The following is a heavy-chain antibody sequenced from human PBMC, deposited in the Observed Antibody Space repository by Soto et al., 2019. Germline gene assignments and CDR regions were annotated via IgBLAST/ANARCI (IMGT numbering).Heavy chain of an antibody. CDR1: GGSISSGGYY. CDR3: ARDFLVSSGWYRGGMDV. CDR2: IYYSGST. V-gene: IGHV4-31*03. J-gene: IGHJ6*02. Sequence: LSLTCTVSGGSISSGGYYWSRIRQHPGKGLEWIGYIYYSGSTYYNPSLKSRVTISVDTSKNQFSLKLSSVTAADTAVYYCARDFLVSSGWYRGGMDVWGQGTTVTVSS. D-gene: IGHD6-19*01.